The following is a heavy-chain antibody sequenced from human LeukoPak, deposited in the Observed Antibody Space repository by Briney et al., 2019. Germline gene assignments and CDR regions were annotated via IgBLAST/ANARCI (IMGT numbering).Heavy chain of an antibody. J-gene: IGHJ4*02. V-gene: IGHV3-23*01. D-gene: IGHD6-13*01. CDR3: AKRPDYSTTWYYFDS. Sequence: PGGSLRLSCAASEFTFSNYAMTWVRQAPGKGPEWVSTITSGGSIFYADSVKGRFAISRDNSKNTLYLQMNSLRVEDTAVYYCAKRPDYSTTWYYFDSWGQGTLATVSS. CDR1: EFTFSNYA. CDR2: ITSGGSI.